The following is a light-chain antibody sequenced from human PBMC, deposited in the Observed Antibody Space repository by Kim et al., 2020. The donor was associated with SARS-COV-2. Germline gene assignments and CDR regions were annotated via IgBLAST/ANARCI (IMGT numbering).Light chain of an antibody. CDR2: GAS. J-gene: IGKJ1*01. CDR3: QQSYKTPWT. CDR1: QTIDRN. Sequence: DIQMTQSPSSLSASLGDTVTITCRASQTIDRNLNWYQQRPGKAPDLLIFGASGLQSGVPSRFSGSGSGTDFTLTLSGLEAEDFATYVCQQSYKTPWTFGHGTKVDIK. V-gene: IGKV1-39*01.